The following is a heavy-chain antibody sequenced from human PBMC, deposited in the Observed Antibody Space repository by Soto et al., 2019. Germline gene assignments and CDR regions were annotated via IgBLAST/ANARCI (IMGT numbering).Heavy chain of an antibody. D-gene: IGHD4-17*01. CDR2: IYYSGNT. J-gene: IGHJ4*02. V-gene: IGHV4-59*08. Sequence: ASETLSLTCTVSGCSISPYYLSWIRQPPGKGLEWIGYIYYSGNTEYNPSLKSRVTISVDTSKNQFSLKLSSVTAADTAVYYCARHPDYGDYPYFDYWGQGTLVTVSS. CDR1: GCSISPYY. CDR3: ARHPDYGDYPYFDY.